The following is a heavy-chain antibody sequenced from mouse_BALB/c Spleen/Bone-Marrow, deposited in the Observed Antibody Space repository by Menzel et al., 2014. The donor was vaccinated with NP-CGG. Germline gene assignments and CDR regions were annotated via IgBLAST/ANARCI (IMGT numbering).Heavy chain of an antibody. Sequence: QVQLKESGAELVRPGTSVKMSCKAAGYTFTNYWIGWVKQRPGHGLEWIGDFYPGGGYTNYNEKFKGKATLTADTSSSTAYMQLSSLTSEDSAIYYCARTRDGSSSYYAMDYWGQGTSVTVSS. CDR1: GYTFTNYW. CDR2: FYPGGGYT. J-gene: IGHJ4*01. V-gene: IGHV1-63*02. D-gene: IGHD1-1*01. CDR3: ARTRDGSSSYYAMDY.